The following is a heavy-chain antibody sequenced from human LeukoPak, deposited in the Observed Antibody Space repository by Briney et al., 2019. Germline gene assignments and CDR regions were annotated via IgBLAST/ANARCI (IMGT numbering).Heavy chain of an antibody. CDR3: ATRSFWFGERYFDY. V-gene: IGHV1-24*01. CDR1: GYTLTELS. CDR2: FDPEDGET. J-gene: IGHJ4*02. D-gene: IGHD3-10*01. Sequence: ASVKVSCKVSGYTLTELSMHWVRQAPGKGLEWMGGFDPEDGETIYAQKFQGRVTMTEDTFTDTAYMELSSLRSEDTAVYYCATRSFWFGERYFDYGGQGTLVTVSS.